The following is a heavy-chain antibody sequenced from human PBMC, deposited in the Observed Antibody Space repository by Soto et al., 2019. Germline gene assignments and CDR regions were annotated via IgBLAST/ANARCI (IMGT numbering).Heavy chain of an antibody. Sequence: SETLSLTCTVSGGSISSGGYYWSWIRQHPGKGLVWIGYIYYSGSTYYNPSLKSRVTISVDTSKNQFSLKLSSVTAADTAVYYCATVLTATSGYSYFHYWGQGTLVTVSS. CDR2: IYYSGST. CDR3: ATVLTATSGYSYFHY. CDR1: GGSISSGGYY. J-gene: IGHJ4*02. V-gene: IGHV4-31*03. D-gene: IGHD3-22*01.